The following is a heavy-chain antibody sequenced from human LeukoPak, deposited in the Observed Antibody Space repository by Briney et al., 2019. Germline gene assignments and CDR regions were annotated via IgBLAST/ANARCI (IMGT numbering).Heavy chain of an antibody. CDR1: GGSISSYY. Sequence: SETLSLTCTVSGGSISSYYWSWIRQPPGKGLEWIGYIYYSGSTNYNPSLKSRVTISVDTSKNQFSLKLSSVTAADTAVYYCASSIAAAGPFDYWGQGTLVTVSS. CDR3: ASSIAAAGPFDY. D-gene: IGHD6-13*01. J-gene: IGHJ4*02. CDR2: IYYSGST. V-gene: IGHV4-59*08.